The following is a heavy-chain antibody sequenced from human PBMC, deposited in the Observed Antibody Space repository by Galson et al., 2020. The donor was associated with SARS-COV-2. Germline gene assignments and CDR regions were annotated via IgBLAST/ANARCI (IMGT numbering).Heavy chain of an antibody. CDR2: ISYDGSNK. V-gene: IGHV3-30*04. CDR3: ARTQSGSYQSHFDY. D-gene: IGHD1-26*01. Sequence: GGSLRLSCAASGFTFSSYAMHWVRQAPGKGLEWVAVISYDGSNKYYADSVKGRFTISRDNSKNTLYLQMNSLRAEDTAVYYCARTQSGSYQSHFDYWGQGTLVTVSS. CDR1: GFTFSSYA. J-gene: IGHJ4*02.